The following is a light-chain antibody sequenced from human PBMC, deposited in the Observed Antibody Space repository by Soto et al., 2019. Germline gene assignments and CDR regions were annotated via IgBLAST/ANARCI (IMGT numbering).Light chain of an antibody. CDR2: DAS. CDR1: QRVSSSY. J-gene: IGKJ1*01. V-gene: IGKV3-20*01. CDR3: QQYGSSPRT. Sequence: IVVTQSPGTLSLSPGERATLSCRASQRVSSSYLAWYQQKPGQAPRLLIYDASSRATGIPDRFSGSGSGTAFTLTISRLEPEDFAVYYCQQYGSSPRTFGHGTKVEIK.